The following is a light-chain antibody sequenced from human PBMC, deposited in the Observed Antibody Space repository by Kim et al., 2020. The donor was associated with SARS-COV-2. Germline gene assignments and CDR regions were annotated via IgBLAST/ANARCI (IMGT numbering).Light chain of an antibody. V-gene: IGKV1-39*01. CDR3: QQSYSAPLT. CDR2: GAS. J-gene: IGKJ4*01. CDR1: QSISTY. Sequence: DIQMTQSPSSLSASVGDRVTITCRASQSISTYLNWYQQKPGTAPKPLIYGASSLQSGVPSRFSGSGSGTDFTLTISSLQPEDFATYYCQQSYSAPLTFGGGTKLEI.